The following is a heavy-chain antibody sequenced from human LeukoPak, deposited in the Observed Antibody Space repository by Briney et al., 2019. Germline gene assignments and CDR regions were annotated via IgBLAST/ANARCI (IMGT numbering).Heavy chain of an antibody. CDR2: ISGSGGST. Sequence: SGGSLRLSCAASGFTFSSYGMSWVRQAPGKGLEWVSAISGSGGSTYYADSVKGRFTISRDNSKNTLYLQMNSLRAEDTAVYYCTSSITMIVGPETAVTWGQGTLVTVSS. CDR3: TSSITMIVGPETAVT. J-gene: IGHJ5*02. V-gene: IGHV3-23*01. CDR1: GFTFSSYG. D-gene: IGHD3-22*01.